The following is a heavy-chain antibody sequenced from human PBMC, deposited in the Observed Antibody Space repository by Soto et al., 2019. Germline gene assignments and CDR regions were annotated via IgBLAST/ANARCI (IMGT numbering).Heavy chain of an antibody. J-gene: IGHJ4*02. CDR1: GGSFSGYY. D-gene: IGHD2-2*02. CDR2: INHSGST. V-gene: IGHV4-34*01. Sequence: SDTLSLTCAVYGGSFSGYYWSWIRQPPGKGLEWIGEINHSGSTNYNPSLKSRVTISVDTSKNQFSLKLSSVTAADTAVYYCARAVGYCSSTSCYNFDYWGQGTLVTVSS. CDR3: ARAVGYCSSTSCYNFDY.